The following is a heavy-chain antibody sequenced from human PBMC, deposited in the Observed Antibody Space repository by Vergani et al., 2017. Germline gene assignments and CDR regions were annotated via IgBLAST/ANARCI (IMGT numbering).Heavy chain of an antibody. V-gene: IGHV4-39*01. CDR2: IYYSGST. Sequence: QLQLQESGPGLVKPSETLSLTCTVSGGSISSSSYYWGWIRQPPGKGLEWIGSIYYSGSTYYNPSLKSRVTISVDTSKNQFSLKLSSVTAADTAVYYCARRAGYCSSTSRCPPDYGGQGREVTVSS. J-gene: IGHJ4*02. D-gene: IGHD2-2*01. CDR3: ARRAGYCSSTSRCPPDY. CDR1: GGSISSSSYY.